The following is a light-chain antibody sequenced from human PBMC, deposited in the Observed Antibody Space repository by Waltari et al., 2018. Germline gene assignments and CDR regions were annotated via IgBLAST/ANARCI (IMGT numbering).Light chain of an antibody. Sequence: QSALTQPASVSGSPGQSITISCTGTSSDVGGYKYVSWYQQHPGKAPKLMIYDVSNRPSGASNRFSGSKSGNTASLTISGLQAEDEADYYCSSYTSSSVVFGGGTKLTVL. V-gene: IGLV2-14*01. CDR2: DVS. CDR1: SSDVGGYKY. CDR3: SSYTSSSVV. J-gene: IGLJ2*01.